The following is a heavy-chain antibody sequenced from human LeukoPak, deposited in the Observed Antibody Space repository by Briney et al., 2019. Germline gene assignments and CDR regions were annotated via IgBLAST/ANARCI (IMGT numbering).Heavy chain of an antibody. J-gene: IGHJ4*02. CDR1: GFTFSSYA. D-gene: IGHD3-16*02. Sequence: GGSLRLSCAASGFTFSSYAMSWVRQAPGKGLGWVSSISSSSSYIYYADSVKGPFTISRDNAKNSLYLQMNSLRAEDTAVYYCARDAANYDYVWGSYRPDYWGQGTLVTVSS. CDR2: ISSSSSYI. V-gene: IGHV3-21*01. CDR3: ARDAANYDYVWGSYRPDY.